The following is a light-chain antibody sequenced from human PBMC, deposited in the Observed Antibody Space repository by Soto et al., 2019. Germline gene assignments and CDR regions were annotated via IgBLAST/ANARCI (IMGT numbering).Light chain of an antibody. CDR2: GTY. CDR1: QSVGNN. J-gene: IGKJ1*01. CDR3: QHYNYWPPKT. Sequence: EIVMTQSPATLSVSPGERTTLSCRASQSVGNNLAWYQQKPVQAPRLLIYGTYTRATGIPARFSGSGSGTDFTLTISSLQSEEFAVYYCQHYNYWPPKTFGQGTKVEMK. V-gene: IGKV3-15*01.